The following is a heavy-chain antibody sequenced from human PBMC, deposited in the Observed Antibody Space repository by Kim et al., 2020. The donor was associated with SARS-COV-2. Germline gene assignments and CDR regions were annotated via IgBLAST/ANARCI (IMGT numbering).Heavy chain of an antibody. CDR1: GFTFSSYA. V-gene: IGHV3-23*01. J-gene: IGHJ4*02. CDR3: AKWGPTASSGWSFYS. D-gene: IGHD3-22*01. Sequence: GGSLRLSCAASGFTFSSYAMTWVRQAPGKGLEWVSGISGSGGTTYYADSVKGRFTITRGNSKSTLYLQMNSLRAEDTAVYYCAKWGPTASSGWSFYSWGQGILGTVSS. CDR2: ISGSGGTT.